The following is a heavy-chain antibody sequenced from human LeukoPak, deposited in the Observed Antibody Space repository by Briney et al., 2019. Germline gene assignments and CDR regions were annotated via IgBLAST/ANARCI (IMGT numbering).Heavy chain of an antibody. D-gene: IGHD3-3*01. V-gene: IGHV4-31*03. J-gene: IGHJ3*02. Sequence: KPSETLSHTCTVSGGSISSGGYYWSWIRQHPGEGLEWIGYIYYSGSTYYNPSLKSRVTISVDTSKNQFSLKLSSVTAADTAVYYCARETQITIFGVVIIGAFDIWGQGTMVTVSS. CDR2: IYYSGST. CDR3: ARETQITIFGVVIIGAFDI. CDR1: GGSISSGGYY.